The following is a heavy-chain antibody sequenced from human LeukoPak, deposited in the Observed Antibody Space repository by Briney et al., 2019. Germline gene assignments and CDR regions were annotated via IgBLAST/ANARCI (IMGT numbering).Heavy chain of an antibody. J-gene: IGHJ4*02. CDR3: ARAMTTVTALDY. Sequence: PGGSLRLSCAASEFTFRSYAMSWVRQAPGKGLEWVSVISGSGGSTYYADSVKGRFTISRDNSKNSLYLQMNSLRAEDTAVYYCARAMTTVTALDYWGQGTLVTVSS. CDR1: EFTFRSYA. CDR2: ISGSGGST. D-gene: IGHD4-17*01. V-gene: IGHV3-23*01.